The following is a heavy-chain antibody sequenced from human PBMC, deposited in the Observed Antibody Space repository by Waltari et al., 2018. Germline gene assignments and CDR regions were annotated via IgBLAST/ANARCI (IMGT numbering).Heavy chain of an antibody. V-gene: IGHV4-4*07. D-gene: IGHD6-6*01. CDR3: ARIEQLVDNYYYGMDV. CDR2: IYTSGST. Sequence: QVQLQESGPGLVKPSETLSLTCTVSGGSISSYSWSWIRQPAGKGLEWIGRIYTSGSTNYNPSLKSRVTMSVDTSKNQFSLKLSSVTAADTAVYYCARIEQLVDNYYYGMDVWGQGTTVTVSS. CDR1: GGSISSYS. J-gene: IGHJ6*02.